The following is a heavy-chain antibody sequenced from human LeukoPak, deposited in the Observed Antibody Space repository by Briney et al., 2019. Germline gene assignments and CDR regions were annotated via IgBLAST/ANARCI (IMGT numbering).Heavy chain of an antibody. J-gene: IGHJ4*02. V-gene: IGHV1-2*02. CDR1: GYTFTGYY. D-gene: IGHD3-22*01. CDR3: ARVSDYYDSSGYYYDY. Sequence: ASVKVSCKASGYTFTGYYMHWVRQAPGQGREWMGWINPNSGGTNYAQKFQGRVTMTRDTSISTAYMELSRLRSDDTAVYYCARVSDYYDSSGYYYDYWGQGTLVTVSS. CDR2: INPNSGGT.